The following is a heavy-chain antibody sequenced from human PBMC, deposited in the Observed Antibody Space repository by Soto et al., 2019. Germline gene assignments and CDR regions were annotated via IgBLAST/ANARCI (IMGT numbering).Heavy chain of an antibody. D-gene: IGHD3-10*01. CDR1: GGTFSSYA. Sequence: QVQLVQSGAEVKKPGSSVKVSCKASGGTFSSYAISWVRQAPGQGLEWMGGIIPIFGTANYAQKFQGRVTITADESTSTAYMELSSLRSEDTAVYYCAVCYYGSGSYYSNVNARYYYYGMDVWGQGTTVTVSS. J-gene: IGHJ6*02. V-gene: IGHV1-69*01. CDR3: AVCYYGSGSYYSNVNARYYYYGMDV. CDR2: IIPIFGTA.